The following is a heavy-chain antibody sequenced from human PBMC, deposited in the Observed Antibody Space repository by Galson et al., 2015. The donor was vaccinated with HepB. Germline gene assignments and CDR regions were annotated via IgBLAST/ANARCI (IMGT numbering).Heavy chain of an antibody. CDR1: GYTFINYA. CDR2: ISVYDGKT. CDR3: ARDGFDGWFDY. D-gene: IGHD5-24*01. V-gene: IGHV1-18*01. Sequence: SVKVSCKASGYTFINYAINWVRQAPGHGLEWMGWISVYDGKTNYAQKLQGRVTMTTDTPTGTAYMELTSLISDDTAVCYCARDGFDGWFDYWGQGTLVTVSS. J-gene: IGHJ4*02.